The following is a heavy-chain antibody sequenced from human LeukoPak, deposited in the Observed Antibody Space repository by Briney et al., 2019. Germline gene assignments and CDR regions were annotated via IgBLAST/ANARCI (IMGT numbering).Heavy chain of an antibody. CDR1: GGSFSGYY. V-gene: IGHV4-34*01. CDR2: INHSGST. CDR3: ARGGLAVAGTGARGTDYYYYYGMDV. D-gene: IGHD6-19*01. Sequence: SETLSLTCAVYGGSFSGYYWSWIRQPPGKGLEWIGEINHSGSTNCNPSLKSRVTISVDTSKNQFSLKLSSVTAADTAVYYCARGGLAVAGTGARGTDYYYYYGMDVWGQGTTVTVSS. J-gene: IGHJ6*02.